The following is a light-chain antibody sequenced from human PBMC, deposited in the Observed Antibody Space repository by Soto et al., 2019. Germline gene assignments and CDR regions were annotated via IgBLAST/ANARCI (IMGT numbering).Light chain of an antibody. J-gene: IGKJ4*01. CDR2: AAS. CDR1: QGISSY. Sequence: IQLTQSPSSLSASVGDRVTITCRASQGISSYLAWYQQKPGKAPKLLIYAASTLQSGVPSRFGGSGSGTDFTLTISSLQPEDFATYYCQQLNSYPPSGFGGGTKVDIK. V-gene: IGKV1-9*01. CDR3: QQLNSYPPSG.